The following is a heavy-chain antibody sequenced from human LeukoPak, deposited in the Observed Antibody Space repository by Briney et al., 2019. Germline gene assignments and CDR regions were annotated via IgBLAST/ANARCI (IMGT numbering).Heavy chain of an antibody. CDR1: GFTFSSYW. Sequence: PGGSLRLSCAASGFTFSSYWMTWVRQAPGKGLEWVANIKPDGSVGYYVDSVRGRFIISRDNAGNSLYLQMNSLGVKDTAVYYCTQNLVAAAGDHWGQGTLLIVSS. J-gene: IGHJ4*02. D-gene: IGHD6-13*01. CDR2: IKPDGSVG. CDR3: TQNLVAAAGDH. V-gene: IGHV3-7*01.